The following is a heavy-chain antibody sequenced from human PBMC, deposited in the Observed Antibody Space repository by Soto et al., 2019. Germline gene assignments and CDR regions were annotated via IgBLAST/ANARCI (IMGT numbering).Heavy chain of an antibody. CDR2: IITFFGAA. V-gene: IGHV1-69*01. CDR1: GDKFSTYA. D-gene: IGHD1-1*01. CDR3: ARWGKERFRGSGMDV. J-gene: IGHJ6*02. Sequence: VQLVQSGAEVRKPGSSVRVACKASGDKFSTYAINWVRQVPGQGLEWLGGIITFFGAAMYAQKFQGRVTITADESAITAYMELSSLRSEDTAVYYCARWGKERFRGSGMDVWFQGTTVTVSS.